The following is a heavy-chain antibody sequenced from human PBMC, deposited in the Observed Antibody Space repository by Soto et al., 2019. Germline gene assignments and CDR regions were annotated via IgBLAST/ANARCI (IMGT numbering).Heavy chain of an antibody. V-gene: IGHV3-7*01. D-gene: IGHD6-6*01. Sequence: GGSLRLSCAASGFTFSSYWMSWVRQAPGKGLEWVANIKQDGSEKYYVDSVKGRFTISRDNAKNSLYLQMNSLRAEDTAVYYCARFVLMKVSVPYYFDYWGQGTLVTVSS. CDR3: ARFVLMKVSVPYYFDY. J-gene: IGHJ4*02. CDR1: GFTFSSYW. CDR2: IKQDGSEK.